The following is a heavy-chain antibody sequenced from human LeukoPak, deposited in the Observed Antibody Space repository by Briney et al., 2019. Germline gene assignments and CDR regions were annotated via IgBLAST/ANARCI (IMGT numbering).Heavy chain of an antibody. D-gene: IGHD2-2*01. CDR2: IIPIFGTA. J-gene: IGHJ4*02. Sequence: SVKVSCKASGGTFSSYAISWVRQAPGQGLEWMGGIIPIFGTANYAQKFQRRVTITADESTCTAYMELSSLRSEDTAVYYCARDRCNSTSCPFDYWGQGTLVTVSS. V-gene: IGHV1-69*13. CDR1: GGTFSSYA. CDR3: ARDRCNSTSCPFDY.